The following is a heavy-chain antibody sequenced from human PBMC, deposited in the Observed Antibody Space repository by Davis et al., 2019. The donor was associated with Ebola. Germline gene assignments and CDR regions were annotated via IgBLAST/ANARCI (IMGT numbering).Heavy chain of an antibody. CDR2: TYYTSKWHN. Sequence: PSETLSLTCAISGDSVSGNNGAWNWIRQSPSRGLEWLGRTYYTSKWHNGYAESVKSRINISPDTAKNQFSLHLNSVTPEDTAVYYCARGWLRSGLDVWGKGAAVTVSS. D-gene: IGHD5-12*01. CDR3: ARGWLRSGLDV. V-gene: IGHV6-1*01. J-gene: IGHJ6*04. CDR1: GDSVSGNNGA.